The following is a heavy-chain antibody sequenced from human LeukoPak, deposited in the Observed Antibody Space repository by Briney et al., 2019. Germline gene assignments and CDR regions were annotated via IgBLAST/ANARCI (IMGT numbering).Heavy chain of an antibody. Sequence: PSETLSLTCTVSGGAISNYYWSWIRQPAGKGLEWIGRINTSGSTDYNPPLKSRVTMSVDTSKNQFSLNLRSLTAADTAVYYCARSRGTTLVTRFDYWGQGTLVTVSS. D-gene: IGHD5-18*01. CDR3: ARSRGTTLVTRFDY. CDR2: INTSGST. CDR1: GGAISNYY. V-gene: IGHV4-4*07. J-gene: IGHJ4*02.